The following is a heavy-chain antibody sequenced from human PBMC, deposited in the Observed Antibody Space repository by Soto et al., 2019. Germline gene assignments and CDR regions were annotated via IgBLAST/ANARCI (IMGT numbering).Heavy chain of an antibody. Sequence: GGSLRLSCAASGFTFSSYSMNWVRQAPGKGLEWVSYISSSSSTIYYADSVKGRFTISRDNAKNSLYLQMNSLRAEDTAVYYCARDLPYDFWSEIRGYFDDWGQGTLVTVSS. J-gene: IGHJ4*02. D-gene: IGHD3-3*01. V-gene: IGHV3-48*01. CDR2: ISSSSSTI. CDR3: ARDLPYDFWSEIRGYFDD. CDR1: GFTFSSYS.